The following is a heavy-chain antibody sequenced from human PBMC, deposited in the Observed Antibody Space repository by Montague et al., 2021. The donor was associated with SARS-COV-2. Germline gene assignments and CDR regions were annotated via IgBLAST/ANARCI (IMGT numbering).Heavy chain of an antibody. Sequence: SLRLSCAASGFTFRSYWMHWVRQVPGRGLVWVSRIRPDGTSTHYAASVKGRFVISRDNAENTLPLEMTNLRVDDTAIYYCVRPLWFGDSDYYFESWGQGTLFSVSS. J-gene: IGHJ4*02. D-gene: IGHD3-10*01. CDR2: IRPDGTST. V-gene: IGHV3-74*01. CDR3: VRPLWFGDSDYYFES. CDR1: GFTFRSYW.